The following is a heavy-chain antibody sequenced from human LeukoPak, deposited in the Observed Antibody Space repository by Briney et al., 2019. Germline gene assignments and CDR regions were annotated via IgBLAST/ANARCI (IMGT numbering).Heavy chain of an antibody. V-gene: IGHV4-30-4*02. CDR3: ARGGPEAFDI. J-gene: IGHJ3*02. CDR1: GGSISSGDYY. CDR2: IYYSGST. D-gene: IGHD3-16*01. Sequence: SETLSLTCTVSGGSISSGDYYWSWIRQPPGKGLEWIGCIYYSGSTYYNPSLKSRVTISVDTSKNQFSLKLSSVTAADTAVYYCARGGPEAFDIWGQGTMVTVSS.